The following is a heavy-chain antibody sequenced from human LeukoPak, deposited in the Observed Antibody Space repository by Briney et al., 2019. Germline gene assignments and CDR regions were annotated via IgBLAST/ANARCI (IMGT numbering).Heavy chain of an antibody. CDR2: IYYSGST. D-gene: IGHD3-10*01. CDR3: ASAGLYGSGSYLSIDY. V-gene: IGHV4-39*01. J-gene: IGHJ4*02. CDR1: GGSISSSSYY. Sequence: PSETLSLTCTVSGGSISSSSYYWGWIRQPPGKGLEWIGSIYYSGSTYYNPSLKSRVTISVDTSKNQFSLKLSSVTAADTAVYYCASAGLYGSGSYLSIDYWGQGTLVTVSS.